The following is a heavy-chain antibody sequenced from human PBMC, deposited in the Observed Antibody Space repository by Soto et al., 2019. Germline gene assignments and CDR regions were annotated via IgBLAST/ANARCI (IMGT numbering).Heavy chain of an antibody. V-gene: IGHV3-30-3*01. CDR2: ISYDGSNK. J-gene: IGHJ4*02. Sequence: GGSLRLSCAASGFTFSSYAMHWIRQAPGKGLEWVAVISYDGSNKYYADSVKGRFTISRDNSKNTLYLQMNSLRAEDTAVYYCARDHEGDYFDYWGQGTLVTVSS. CDR3: ARDHEGDYFDY. CDR1: GFTFSSYA.